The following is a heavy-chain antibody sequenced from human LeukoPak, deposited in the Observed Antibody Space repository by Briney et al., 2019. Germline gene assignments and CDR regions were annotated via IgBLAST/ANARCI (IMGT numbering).Heavy chain of an antibody. V-gene: IGHV3-7*01. Sequence: GGSLRLSCAVSGFTFSRYWMSWVRQAPGKGLEWVANIKEDGSEKYYVDSVKGRFTISRDNAKNSLYLQMNSLRAEDTAVYYCARDFGGDADDYWGQGTLATVSS. D-gene: IGHD2-21*02. CDR3: ARDFGGDADDY. J-gene: IGHJ4*02. CDR2: IKEDGSEK. CDR1: GFTFSRYW.